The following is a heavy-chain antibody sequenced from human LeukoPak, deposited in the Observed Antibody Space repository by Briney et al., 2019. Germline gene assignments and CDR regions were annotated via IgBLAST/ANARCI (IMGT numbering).Heavy chain of an antibody. D-gene: IGHD6-19*01. CDR2: INHSGST. J-gene: IGHJ5*02. Sequence: PSETLSLTCAVYGGSFSGYYWSWIRQPPGKGLEWIGEINHSGSTNYNPSLKSRVTISVDTSKNQFSLKLSSVTAADTAVYYCARDKTRYSSGGNWFDPWGQGTLVTVSS. CDR1: GGSFSGYY. CDR3: ARDKTRYSSGGNWFDP. V-gene: IGHV4-34*01.